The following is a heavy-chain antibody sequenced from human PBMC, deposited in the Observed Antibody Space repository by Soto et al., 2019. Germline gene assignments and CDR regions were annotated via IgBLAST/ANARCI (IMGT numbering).Heavy chain of an antibody. CDR3: GGGGGVLRFFDWFPAHAEYSQH. Sequence: PGGSLRLSCAASGFTFSSYGMHWVRQAPGKGLEWVAVISYDGSNKYYADSVKGRFTISRDNSKNTLYLQMNSLRAEDTAVYYWGGGGGVLRFFDWFPAHAEYSQHGGRGTLVTVS. V-gene: IGHV3-30*03. CDR2: ISYDGSNK. CDR1: GFTFSSYG. J-gene: IGHJ1*01. D-gene: IGHD3-9*01.